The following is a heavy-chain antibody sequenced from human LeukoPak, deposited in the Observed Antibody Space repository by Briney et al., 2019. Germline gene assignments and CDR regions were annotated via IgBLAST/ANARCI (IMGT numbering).Heavy chain of an antibody. CDR2: IIPILGIA. V-gene: IGHV1-69*04. J-gene: IGHJ6*02. CDR1: GGTFSSYA. D-gene: IGHD3-3*01. CDR3: ARDHRITIFGVALDGMDV. Sequence: ASAKVSCKASGGTFSSYAISWVRQAPGQGLEWMGRIIPILGIANYAQKFQGRVTITADKSTSTAYMELSSLRSEDTAVYYCARDHRITIFGVALDGMDVWGQGTTVTVSS.